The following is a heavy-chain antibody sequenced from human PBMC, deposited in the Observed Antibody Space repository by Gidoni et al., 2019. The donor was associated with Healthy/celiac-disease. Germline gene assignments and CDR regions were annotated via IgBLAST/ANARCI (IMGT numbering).Heavy chain of an antibody. D-gene: IGHD2-21*02. Sequence: EVQLVESGGGLVQPGGSLRLSCAASGFTFSSYWMHWVRRAPGKGLVWVSRINSDGSSTSYADSVKGRFTISRDNAKNTLYLQMNSLRAEDTAVYYCASGLIVVVTGGLGFDIWGQGTMVTVSS. CDR2: INSDGSST. J-gene: IGHJ3*02. CDR3: ASGLIVVVTGGLGFDI. V-gene: IGHV3-74*01. CDR1: GFTFSSYW.